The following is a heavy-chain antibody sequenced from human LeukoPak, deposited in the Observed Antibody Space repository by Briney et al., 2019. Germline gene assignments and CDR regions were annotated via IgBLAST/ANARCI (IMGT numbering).Heavy chain of an antibody. D-gene: IGHD1-1*01. V-gene: IGHV3-33*01. J-gene: IGHJ6*02. CDR1: GFTFSDFA. Sequence: PGGSLRLSCVVSGFTFSDFAMRWVRQAPGKGLEWVAVIWYDGSNYYYADSVKGRFTISREDSKNTLYLQLNSLRAEDTAVYYCAREAGQLVDEPNTLRMDVWGQGTKVTVSS. CDR2: IWYDGSNY. CDR3: AREAGQLVDEPNTLRMDV.